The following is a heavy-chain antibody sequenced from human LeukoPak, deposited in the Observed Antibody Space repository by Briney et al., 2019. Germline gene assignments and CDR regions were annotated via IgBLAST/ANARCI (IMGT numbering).Heavy chain of an antibody. CDR3: ARGLTGGWAAVFDY. V-gene: IGHV4-39*02. CDR2: NYYSGNL. J-gene: IGHJ4*02. CDR1: GDSIGSGAFY. D-gene: IGHD1-26*01. Sequence: PSETLSLTCDVSGDSIGSGAFYWGWVRQSPERGLEWIGSNYYSGNLYNNPSLKSRVTVSIDTSKNRFSLRLKSVTAADTAVYYCARGLTGGWAAVFDYWGQGTLVTVSS.